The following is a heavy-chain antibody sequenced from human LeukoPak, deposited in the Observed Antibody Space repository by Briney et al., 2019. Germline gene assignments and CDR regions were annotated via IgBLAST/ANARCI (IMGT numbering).Heavy chain of an antibody. D-gene: IGHD5-12*01. Sequence: GRSLRLSCAASGFTFSSYGMHWVRQAPGKGLEWVAVIWYDGSNKYYADSVKGRFTISRDNSKNTLYLQMNSLRAEDTAVYYCARALVVATISQTYYYYGMDVWGQGTTVTVPS. CDR2: IWYDGSNK. CDR3: ARALVVATISQTYYYYGMDV. CDR1: GFTFSSYG. V-gene: IGHV3-33*01. J-gene: IGHJ6*02.